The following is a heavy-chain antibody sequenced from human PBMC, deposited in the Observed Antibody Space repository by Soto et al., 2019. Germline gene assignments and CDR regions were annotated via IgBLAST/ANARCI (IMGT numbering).Heavy chain of an antibody. D-gene: IGHD3-10*01. CDR3: AREGVLWFGELLSQNPLGY. J-gene: IGHJ4*02. Sequence: PGGSLRLSCAASGFTFSSYGMHWVRQAPGRGLEWVAVIWYDGSNKYYADSVKGRFTISRDNSKNTLYLQMNSLRAEDTAVYYCAREGVLWFGELLSQNPLGYWGQGTLVTVSS. CDR2: IWYDGSNK. CDR1: GFTFSSYG. V-gene: IGHV3-33*01.